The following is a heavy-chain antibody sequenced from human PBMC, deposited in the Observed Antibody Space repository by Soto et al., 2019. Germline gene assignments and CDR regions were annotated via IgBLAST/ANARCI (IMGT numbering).Heavy chain of an antibody. CDR3: AKDLSGARWYYDALDV. CDR2: TSYDGTNK. D-gene: IGHD2-15*01. J-gene: IGHJ6*02. Sequence: SLRLSWEVSGFTLSTHGMHWGRQAPGKGLEWVAGTSYDGTNKYYARSVQGRFTISRENSMKTLYLQMNSLRTEDTAVYYCAKDLSGARWYYDALDVWGQGTTVTVSS. V-gene: IGHV3-30*18. CDR1: GFTLSTHG.